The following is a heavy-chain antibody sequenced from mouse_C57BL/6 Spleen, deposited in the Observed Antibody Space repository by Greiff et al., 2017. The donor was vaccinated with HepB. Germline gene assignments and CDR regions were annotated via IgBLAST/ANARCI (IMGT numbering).Heavy chain of an antibody. D-gene: IGHD1-1*01. J-gene: IGHJ3*01. CDR1: GFTFSDYG. CDR2: ISSGSSTI. CDR3: ARQFITTVVEGAWFAY. V-gene: IGHV5-17*01. Sequence: EVKLMESGGGLVKPGGSLKLSCAASGFTFSDYGMHWVRRAPEKGLEWVAYISSGSSTIYYADTVKGRFTISRDNAKNTLFLQMTSLRSEDTAMYYCARQFITTVVEGAWFAYWGQGTLVTVSA.